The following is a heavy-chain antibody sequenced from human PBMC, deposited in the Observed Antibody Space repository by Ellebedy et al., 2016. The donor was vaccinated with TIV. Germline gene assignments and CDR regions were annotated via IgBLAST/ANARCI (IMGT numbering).Heavy chain of an antibody. J-gene: IGHJ6*02. Sequence: GGSLRLSXAASGFTFSSYWMSWVRQAPGKGLEWVANIKQDGSEKYYVDSVKGRFTISRDNAKNSLYLQMNSLRAEDTAVYYCARASTSYYYDSSGYYSYYYGMDVWGQGTTVTVSS. D-gene: IGHD3-22*01. CDR2: IKQDGSEK. V-gene: IGHV3-7*01. CDR1: GFTFSSYW. CDR3: ARASTSYYYDSSGYYSYYYGMDV.